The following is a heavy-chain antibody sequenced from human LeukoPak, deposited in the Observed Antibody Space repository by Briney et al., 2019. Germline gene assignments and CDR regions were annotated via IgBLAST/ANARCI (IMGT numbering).Heavy chain of an antibody. J-gene: IGHJ4*02. CDR2: INHSGST. CDR3: ARHPYYDSSGYYPG. Sequence: KPSETLSLTCAVYGGSFSGYYWSWIRQPPGKGLEWIGEINHSGSTNYNPSLKSRVTISVDTSKNQFSLKLSSVTAADTAEYYCARHPYYDSSGYYPGWGQGTLVTVSS. CDR1: GGSFSGYY. D-gene: IGHD3-22*01. V-gene: IGHV4-34*01.